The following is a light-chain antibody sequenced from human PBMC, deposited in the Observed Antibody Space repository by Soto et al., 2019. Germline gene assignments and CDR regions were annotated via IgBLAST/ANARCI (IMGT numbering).Light chain of an antibody. V-gene: IGKV1-12*01. CDR2: TAS. CDR3: QQPTHFPIS. J-gene: IGKJ4*01. Sequence: DIQMTQSPSSVSASVGDRVTITCRASQGISSWLAWYQKKPGKAPKLLIFTASTLESGVPSRFSGSGSGTDFTLTISSLQPEDFATYYCQQPTHFPISFGGGTKVEIK. CDR1: QGISSW.